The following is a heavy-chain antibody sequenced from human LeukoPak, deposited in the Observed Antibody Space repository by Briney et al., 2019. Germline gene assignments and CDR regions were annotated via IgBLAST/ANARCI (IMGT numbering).Heavy chain of an antibody. CDR2: IYYSGST. Sequence: SETLSLTCTVSGGSISSGDYYWSWIRQPPGKGLEWIGYIYYSGSTYYNPSLKSRVTISVDTTKNQFSLKLSSVTAADTAVYYCARDLLNEGNHLDYWGQGTLVTVSS. CDR3: ARDLLNEGNHLDY. V-gene: IGHV4-30-4*01. CDR1: GGSISSGDYY. D-gene: IGHD4-23*01. J-gene: IGHJ4*02.